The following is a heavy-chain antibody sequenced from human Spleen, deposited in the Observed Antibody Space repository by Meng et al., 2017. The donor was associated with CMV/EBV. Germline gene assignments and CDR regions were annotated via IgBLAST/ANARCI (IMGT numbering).Heavy chain of an antibody. CDR1: GFTFRSYT. D-gene: IGHD3-22*01. CDR2: IIGSSRYI. Sequence: GGSLRLSCAASGFTFRSYTMNWVRQSPGKGLEWVSSIIGSSRYIYYVDSVKGRFTISRDNAKNSLYLQMNSLRAEDTAVYYCARDLSSDNSGYWDYFDCWGQGTLVTVSS. V-gene: IGHV3-21*01. J-gene: IGHJ4*02. CDR3: ARDLSSDNSGYWDYFDC.